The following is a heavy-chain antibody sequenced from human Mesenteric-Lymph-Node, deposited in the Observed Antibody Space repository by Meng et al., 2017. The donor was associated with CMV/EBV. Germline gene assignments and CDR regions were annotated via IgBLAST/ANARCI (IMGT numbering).Heavy chain of an antibody. V-gene: IGHV1-3*01. CDR1: DTFASYA. Sequence: DTFASYAMHWVRQGPGQRHEWMGWINAGNGNTKYSQKFQGRVTITRDTSASTAYMELSSLRSEDTAVYYCARGGYSSSWLLWYFDYWGQGTLVTVSS. D-gene: IGHD6-13*01. CDR2: INAGNGNT. CDR3: ARGGYSSSWLLWYFDY. J-gene: IGHJ4*02.